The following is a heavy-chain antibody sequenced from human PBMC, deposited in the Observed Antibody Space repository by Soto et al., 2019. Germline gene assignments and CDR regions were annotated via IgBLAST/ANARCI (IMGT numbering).Heavy chain of an antibody. J-gene: IGHJ4*02. V-gene: IGHV3-7*01. D-gene: IGHD6-19*01. CDR3: ASYAIAVAGIDY. CDR2: IKGDGGEK. Sequence: EVQLVESGGGLVQPGGSLRVSCAASGFIFSNYWMFWVSQAPGRGLEWVANIKGDGGEKYYVDSVKGRFTISRDNANKSLYLQMNSLRVEDTAMYFCASYAIAVAGIDYWGQGTQVTVSS. CDR1: GFIFSNYW.